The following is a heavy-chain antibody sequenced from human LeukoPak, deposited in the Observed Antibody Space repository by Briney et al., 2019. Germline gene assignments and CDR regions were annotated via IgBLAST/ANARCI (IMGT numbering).Heavy chain of an antibody. J-gene: IGHJ3*02. D-gene: IGHD1-26*01. CDR2: ISSGGSST. V-gene: IGHV3-74*01. CDR1: GFTFSSYW. CDR3: ARTTGSKNAFDI. Sequence: PGGSLRLSCAASGFTFSSYWMHWVRQAPGKGLVWVSRISSGGSSTSYADSVKGRFTISRDNAKNTLYLQMNSLRAEDTAVYHCARTTGSKNAFDIWGQGTIVTVSS.